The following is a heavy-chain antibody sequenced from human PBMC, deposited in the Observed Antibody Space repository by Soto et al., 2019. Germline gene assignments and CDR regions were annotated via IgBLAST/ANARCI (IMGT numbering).Heavy chain of an antibody. D-gene: IGHD2-21*01. J-gene: IGHJ3*02. Sequence: PGGSLRLSCAASGFTFTSYSMNWVRQAPGKGLEWVSYIRGTTHYADSVKGRFTISRDNARSSLYLQMNSLRADDTAVYYCARDDSFALDIWGQGTMVT. CDR1: GFTFTSYS. CDR2: IRGTT. V-gene: IGHV3-48*01. CDR3: ARDDSFALDI.